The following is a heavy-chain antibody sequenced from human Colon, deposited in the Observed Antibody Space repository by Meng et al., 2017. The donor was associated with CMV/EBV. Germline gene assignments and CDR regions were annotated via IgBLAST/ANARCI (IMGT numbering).Heavy chain of an antibody. J-gene: IGHJ6*02. D-gene: IGHD1-7*01. CDR3: ARDVELPYYGMDA. CDR1: GFTFSNYE. Sequence: GGSLRLSWAASGFTFSNYEMTWVRQAPGKGLEWVSYISSSGSDVFFADSVKGRFTISRDNANNSLYLQMNSLRAEDTAIYYCARDVELPYYGMDAWGQGTTVTVSS. V-gene: IGHV3-48*03. CDR2: ISSSGSDV.